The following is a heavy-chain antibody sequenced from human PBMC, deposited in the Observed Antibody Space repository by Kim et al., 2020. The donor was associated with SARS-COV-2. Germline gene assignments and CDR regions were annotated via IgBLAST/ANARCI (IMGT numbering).Heavy chain of an antibody. CDR3: ARERGPFDAFDI. Sequence: YADAVRGRFTFSRDSSTSTLYLQMNSLRVEDTAVYYCARERGPFDAFDIWGQGTMVTVSS. V-gene: IGHV3-33*01. J-gene: IGHJ3*02.